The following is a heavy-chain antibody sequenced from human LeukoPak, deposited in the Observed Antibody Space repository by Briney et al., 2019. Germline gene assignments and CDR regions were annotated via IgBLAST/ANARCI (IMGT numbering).Heavy chain of an antibody. J-gene: IGHJ6*03. D-gene: IGHD3-22*01. Sequence: PGGSLRLSCAASGFTFSSYGMSWVRQAPGKGLEWVSCISGSGGSTYYADSVKGRFTISRDNSKNTLYLQMNSLRAEDTAVYYCAKHKEVVTYYYYYYYMDVWGKGTTVTVSS. CDR1: GFTFSSYG. CDR3: AKHKEVVTYYYYYYYMDV. V-gene: IGHV3-23*01. CDR2: ISGSGGST.